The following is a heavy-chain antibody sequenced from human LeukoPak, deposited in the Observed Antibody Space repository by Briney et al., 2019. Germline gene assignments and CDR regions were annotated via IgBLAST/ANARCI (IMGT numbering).Heavy chain of an antibody. CDR1: SVTISSSSYY. Sequence: PSETLSRTCTVSSVTISSSSYYWGWIRQPPGKGLVLIGSIYYSGSTYYIPSRNSLATISVDTSKHKFSLKLSSVTAGDTAVYYCARHAIVGATTGAFDIWGQGTMVTVSP. CDR2: IYYSGST. D-gene: IGHD1-26*01. CDR3: ARHAIVGATTGAFDI. J-gene: IGHJ3*02. V-gene: IGHV4-39*01.